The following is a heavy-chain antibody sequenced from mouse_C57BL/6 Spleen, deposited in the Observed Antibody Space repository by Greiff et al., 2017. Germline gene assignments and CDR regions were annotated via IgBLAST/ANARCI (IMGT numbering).Heavy chain of an antibody. J-gene: IGHJ4*01. CDR3: AGYYGSSWDYAMDY. D-gene: IGHD1-1*01. Sequence: VQLQESGAELAKPGASVKLSCKASGYTFTSYWMHWVKQRPGQGLEWIGYINPSSGYTKYNQKFKDKAPLTADKSSSTAYMQLSSLTYEDSAVYYCAGYYGSSWDYAMDYWGQGTSVTVSS. CDR1: GYTFTSYW. V-gene: IGHV1-7*01. CDR2: INPSSGYT.